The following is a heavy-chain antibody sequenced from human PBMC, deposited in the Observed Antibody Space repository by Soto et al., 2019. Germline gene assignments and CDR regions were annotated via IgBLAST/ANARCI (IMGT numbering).Heavy chain of an antibody. D-gene: IGHD4-17*01. CDR3: AKVRRYGDYGRGGFDY. CDR1: RFTFDDYA. CDR2: ISWNSGSI. V-gene: IGHV3-9*01. Sequence: EVQLVESGGGLVQPGRSLRLSCAASRFTFDDYAMHWVRQAPGKGLEWVSGISWNSGSIGYADSVKGRFTISRDNAKNSLYLQMNSLRAEDTALYYCAKVRRYGDYGRGGFDYWGQGTLVTVSS. J-gene: IGHJ4*02.